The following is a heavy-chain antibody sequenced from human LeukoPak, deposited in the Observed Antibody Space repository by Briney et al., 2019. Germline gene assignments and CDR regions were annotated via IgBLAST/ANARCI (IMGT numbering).Heavy chain of an antibody. CDR1: GGSISSYY. Sequence: SSETLSLTCTVSGGSISSYYWSWIRQPPGKGLEWIGYVYYSGSTNYNPSLKSRVTISVATSTNQFSLKLSSVTAADTAVYYRARGNGWYGAFDIWGQGTMVTVSS. V-gene: IGHV4-59*01. CDR3: ARGNGWYGAFDI. CDR2: VYYSGST. D-gene: IGHD6-19*01. J-gene: IGHJ3*02.